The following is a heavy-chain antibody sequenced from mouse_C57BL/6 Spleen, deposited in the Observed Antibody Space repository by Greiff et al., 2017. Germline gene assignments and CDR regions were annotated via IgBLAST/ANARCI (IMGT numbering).Heavy chain of an antibody. CDR2: IDPSDSYT. CDR1: GYTFTSYW. J-gene: IGHJ1*03. Sequence: QVQLKQPGAELVKPGASVKLSCKASGYTFTSYWMQWVKQRPGQGLEWIGEIDPSDSYTNYTQKFKGKATLTVAQSSSTAYMPLSSLPSEDSAVYCCARIYSVGAPDVWGTGTTVTVAS. CDR3: ARIYSVGAPDV. V-gene: IGHV1-50*01. D-gene: IGHD1-1*01.